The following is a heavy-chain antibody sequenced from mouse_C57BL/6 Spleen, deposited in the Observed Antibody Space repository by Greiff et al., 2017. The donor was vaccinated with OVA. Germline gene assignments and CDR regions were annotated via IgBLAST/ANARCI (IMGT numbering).Heavy chain of an antibody. CDR3: ARPGMDY. J-gene: IGHJ4*01. CDR2: ISSGSSTI. Sequence: EVQGVESGGGLVKPGGSLKLSCAASGFTFSDYGMHWVRQAPEKGLAWVAYISSGSSTIYYADTVNGRFTISRDNAKNTLFLQMTSLRSEDTAMYYCARPGMDYWGQGTSVTVSS. V-gene: IGHV5-17*01. CDR1: GFTFSDYG.